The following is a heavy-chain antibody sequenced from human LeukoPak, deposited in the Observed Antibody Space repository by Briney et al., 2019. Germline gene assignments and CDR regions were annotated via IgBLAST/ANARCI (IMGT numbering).Heavy chain of an antibody. Sequence: GSLRLSCAASGLTVSSNYMNWVRQAPGKGLEWVSGITTGGNTYFADSARGRSTISRDESKNTLYLQMNSLRAEDTAIYYCARDASGWAGYFDSWGQGTLITVSS. J-gene: IGHJ4*02. CDR3: ARDASGWAGYFDS. D-gene: IGHD6-19*01. V-gene: IGHV3-66*01. CDR2: ITTGGNT. CDR1: GLTVSSNY.